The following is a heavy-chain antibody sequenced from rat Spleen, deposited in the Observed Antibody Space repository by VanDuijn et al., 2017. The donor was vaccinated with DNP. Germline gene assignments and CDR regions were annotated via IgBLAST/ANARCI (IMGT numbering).Heavy chain of an antibody. CDR3: TTGVYGGYEDWFAH. CDR1: GFTFSDYN. D-gene: IGHD1-11*01. CDR2: IHSDGSST. Sequence: EVQLVESGGGLVQPGRSLKLSCAASGFTFSDYNMAWVRQAPKKGLEWVATIHSDGSSTYYRDSVKGRFTVSRDNAKNSQYLQMDSLRSEDTAIYYCTTGVYGGYEDWFAHWGQGTLVTVSS. V-gene: IGHV5-20*01. J-gene: IGHJ3*01.